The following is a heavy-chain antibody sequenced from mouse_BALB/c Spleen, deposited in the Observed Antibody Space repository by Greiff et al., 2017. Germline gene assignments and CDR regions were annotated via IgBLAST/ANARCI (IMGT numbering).Heavy chain of an antibody. V-gene: IGHV1-7*01. CDR1: GYTFTSYW. Sequence: QVQLQQSGAELAKPGASVKMSCKASGYTFTSYWMHWAKQRPGQGLEWIGYINPSTGYTDYNQKFKDKATLTADKSSSTAYMQLSSLTSEDSAVYYCARSGLYGNYRGDYWGQGTSVTVSS. D-gene: IGHD2-1*01. CDR3: ARSGLYGNYRGDY. CDR2: INPSTGYT. J-gene: IGHJ4*01.